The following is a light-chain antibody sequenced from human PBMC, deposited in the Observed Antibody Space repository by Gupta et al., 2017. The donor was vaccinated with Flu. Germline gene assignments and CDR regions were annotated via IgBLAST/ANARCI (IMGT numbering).Light chain of an antibody. CDR1: QSVGTK. CDR3: QQYNEWPHT. Sequence: PATLSLFPGGEATLSCGASQSVGTKSAWYQQLPGQSPRLLIHGAASRATGVPARCSGSGSGTXFTLTIXSLQSEDCAVYYCQQYNEWPHTFGXGTKVEIK. J-gene: IGKJ4*01. V-gene: IGKV3-15*01. CDR2: GAA.